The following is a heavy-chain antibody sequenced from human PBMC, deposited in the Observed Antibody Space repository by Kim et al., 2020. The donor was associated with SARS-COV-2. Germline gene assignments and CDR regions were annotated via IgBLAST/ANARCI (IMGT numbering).Heavy chain of an antibody. V-gene: IGHV4-30-2*01. CDR3: ARGYGSGSPYGMDV. J-gene: IGHJ6*02. D-gene: IGHD3-10*01. Sequence: TPSHKSRVTRSGDRSKNQFSRKLSSVTAADTAVYYCARGYGSGSPYGMDVWGQGTTVTVSS.